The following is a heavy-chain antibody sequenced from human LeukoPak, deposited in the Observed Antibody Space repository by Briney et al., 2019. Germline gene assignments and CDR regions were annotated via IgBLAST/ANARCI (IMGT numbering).Heavy chain of an antibody. J-gene: IGHJ4*02. V-gene: IGHV3-23*01. D-gene: IGHD6-13*01. CDR3: AKDPQQLVAGTFDY. Sequence: GGSLRLSCAASGFTFSIYAMSWVRQAPGKGLEWVSAISGSGGSTYYADSVKGRFTISRDNSKNTLYLQMNSLRAEDTAVYYCAKDPQQLVAGTFDYWGQGTLVTVSS. CDR1: GFTFSIYA. CDR2: ISGSGGST.